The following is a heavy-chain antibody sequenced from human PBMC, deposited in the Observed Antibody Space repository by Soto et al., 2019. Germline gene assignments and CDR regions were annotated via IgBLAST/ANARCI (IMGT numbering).Heavy chain of an antibody. CDR1: GYTFSNYG. CDR2: ISLYSDGT. V-gene: IGHV1-18*01. CDR3: ARVVPGAEAWFGP. D-gene: IGHD2-2*01. J-gene: IGHJ5*02. Sequence: ASVKVSCKTSGYTFSNYGITWVRQAPGQPLEWLGWISLYSDGTNYAQKFQGKVSMTTDTSTTTAYMELRSLRSDDTAVYYCARVVPGAEAWFGPWGQGTLVTVSS.